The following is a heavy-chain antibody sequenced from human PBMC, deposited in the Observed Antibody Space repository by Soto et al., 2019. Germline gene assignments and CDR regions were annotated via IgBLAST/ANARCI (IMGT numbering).Heavy chain of an antibody. CDR3: ARESLEVTLVGLVYYYYYMDV. V-gene: IGHV3-74*01. CDR2: INSDGSST. Sequence: GGSLRLSCAASGFTFSSYWMHWVRQAPGKGLVWVSRINSDGSSTSYADSVKGRFTISRDNAKNTLYLQMNSLRAEDTAVYYCARESLEVTLVGLVYYYYYMDVWGKGTTVTVSS. CDR1: GFTFSSYW. J-gene: IGHJ6*03. D-gene: IGHD2-21*02.